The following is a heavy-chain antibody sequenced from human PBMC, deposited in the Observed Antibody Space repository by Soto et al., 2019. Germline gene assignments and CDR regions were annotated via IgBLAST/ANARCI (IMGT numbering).Heavy chain of an antibody. D-gene: IGHD4-17*01. CDR3: ARTLYCDNVDY. Sequence: QVQLVQSGAEVQKPGASVKVSCKASGYTVPSYDITWVRQATGQGLEWMVWMNPNSGHTGYAQKFQGRVTMTSNTSISTAYIELSSLRSEDTAVYYCARTLYCDNVDYWGQGTLVTVSS. V-gene: IGHV1-8*01. CDR1: GYTVPSYD. J-gene: IGHJ4*02. CDR2: MNPNSGHT.